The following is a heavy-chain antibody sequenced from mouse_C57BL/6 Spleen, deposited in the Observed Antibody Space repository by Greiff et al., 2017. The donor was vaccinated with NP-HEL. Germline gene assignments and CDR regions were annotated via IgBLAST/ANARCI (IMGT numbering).Heavy chain of an antibody. Sequence: EVQGVESGGGLVKPGGSLKLSCAASGFTFSSYAMSWVRQTPEKRLEWVATISDGGSYTYYPDNVKGRFTISRDNAKNNLYLQMSHLKSEDTAMYYCARVSIYYDYDGGFAYWGQGTLVTVSA. CDR2: ISDGGSYT. V-gene: IGHV5-4*01. J-gene: IGHJ3*01. CDR3: ARVSIYYDYDGGFAY. D-gene: IGHD2-4*01. CDR1: GFTFSSYA.